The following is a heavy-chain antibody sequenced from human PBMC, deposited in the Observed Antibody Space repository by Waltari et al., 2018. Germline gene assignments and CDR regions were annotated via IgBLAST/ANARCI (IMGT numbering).Heavy chain of an antibody. CDR3: AKDSGYSSSWGIFDY. D-gene: IGHD6-13*01. V-gene: IGHV3-9*03. Sequence: EVRLVESGGGLVQPGRSLRLSCAASGFTFDDYAMHWVRQAPGKGLEWVSGISWNSGSIGYADSVKGRFTISRDNAKNSLYLQMNSLRAEDMALYYCAKDSGYSSSWGIFDYWGQGTLVTVSS. J-gene: IGHJ4*02. CDR1: GFTFDDYA. CDR2: ISWNSGSI.